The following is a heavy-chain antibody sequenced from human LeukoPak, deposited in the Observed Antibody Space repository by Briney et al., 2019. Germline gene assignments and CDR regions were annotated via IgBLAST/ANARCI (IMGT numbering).Heavy chain of an antibody. CDR3: ARGHYGMDV. J-gene: IGHJ6*02. Sequence: GGSLRLSCAASGFTFSDYYMSWIRQAPGKGLDWVTYISSSSVDTDYADSVKGRFTISRDNAKNSLYLQMNSLRAEDTAVYYCARGHYGMDVWGQGTTVTVSS. CDR2: ISSSSVDT. CDR1: GFTFSDYY. V-gene: IGHV3-11*05.